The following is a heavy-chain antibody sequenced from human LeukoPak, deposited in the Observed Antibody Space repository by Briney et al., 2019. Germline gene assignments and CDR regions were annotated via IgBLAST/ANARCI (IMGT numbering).Heavy chain of an antibody. CDR2: LYSGGTT. CDR1: GFTFSSYA. V-gene: IGHV3-66*01. Sequence: GRSLRLSCAASGFTFSSYAMHWVRQAPGKGLEWVSVLYSGGTTYYADSVKGRFTISRDNSKNTVYLQMNTLRAEDTAVYYCAREYSDRSGYYEDWGQATLVTVSS. J-gene: IGHJ4*02. CDR3: AREYSDRSGYYED. D-gene: IGHD3-22*01.